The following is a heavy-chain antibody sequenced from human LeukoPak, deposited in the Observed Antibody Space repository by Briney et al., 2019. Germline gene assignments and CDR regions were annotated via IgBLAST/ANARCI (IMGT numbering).Heavy chain of an antibody. CDR1: GGSISSYY. CDR2: IYYSGST. J-gene: IGHJ5*02. CDR3: ARHITRGTVVSFDP. D-gene: IGHD4-23*01. V-gene: IGHV4-59*08. Sequence: SETLSLTCTVSGGSISSYYWSWIRQPPGKGLEWIGYIYYSGSTNYNPSLKNRVTISVDTSKNQFSLKLSSVTAADTAVYYCARHITRGTVVSFDPWGQGTLVTVSS.